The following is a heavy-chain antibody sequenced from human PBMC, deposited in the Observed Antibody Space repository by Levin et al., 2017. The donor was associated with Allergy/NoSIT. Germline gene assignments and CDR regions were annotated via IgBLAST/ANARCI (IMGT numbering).Heavy chain of an antibody. Sequence: SCAASGFTVSSNYMSWVRQAPGKGLEWVSVIYSGGSTYYADSVKGRFTISRDNSKNTLYLQMNSLRAEDTAVYYCARGPYGGIQLWHYYYYMDVWGKGTTVTVSS. CDR3: ARGPYGGIQLWHYYYYMDV. CDR2: IYSGGST. D-gene: IGHD5-18*01. J-gene: IGHJ6*03. V-gene: IGHV3-66*01. CDR1: GFTVSSNY.